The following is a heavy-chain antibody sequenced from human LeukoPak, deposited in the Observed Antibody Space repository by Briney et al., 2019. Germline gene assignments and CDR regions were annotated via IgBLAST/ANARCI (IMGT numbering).Heavy chain of an antibody. V-gene: IGHV4-4*07. CDR1: GASISPYY. J-gene: IGHJ4*02. D-gene: IGHD5-24*01. CDR2: RHPSGDI. Sequence: PSETLSLTCTVSGASISPYYLTWIRQSPGKGLEWIGRRHPSGDISYNPSLWSRVTISADTSKNQFSLSLTFVNAADTAVYYCATGADDSKVGYWGQGALVSVSS. CDR3: ATGADDSKVGY.